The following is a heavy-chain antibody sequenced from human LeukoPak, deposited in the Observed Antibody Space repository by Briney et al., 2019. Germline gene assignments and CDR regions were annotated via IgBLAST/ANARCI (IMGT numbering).Heavy chain of an antibody. D-gene: IGHD3-10*01. J-gene: IGHJ5*02. CDR2: IKPDGREK. CDR3: VRDVLYYYGAERLFWFDP. CDR1: GFTVSSNY. V-gene: IGHV3-7*01. Sequence: PGGSLRLSCAASGFTVSSNYMSWVRQAPGKGLEWVAKIKPDGREKYYVDSVKGRFTISRDNAKNSMYLLMNSLRVEDTAVYYCVRDVLYYYGAERLFWFDPWGQGTLVTVSS.